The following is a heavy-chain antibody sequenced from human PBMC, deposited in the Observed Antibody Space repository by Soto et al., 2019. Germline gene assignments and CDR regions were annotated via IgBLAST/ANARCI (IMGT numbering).Heavy chain of an antibody. CDR2: INWNGGST. V-gene: IGHV3-20*01. D-gene: IGHD2-2*01. CDR3: ASSTSPTFYYYMDV. Sequence: ESGGGVVRPGGSLRLSCAASGFTFDDYGMSWVRQAPGKGLEWVSGINWNGGSTGYADSVKGRFTISRDNAKNSLYLQMNSLRAEDTALYHCASSTSPTFYYYMDVWGKGTTVTVSS. J-gene: IGHJ6*03. CDR1: GFTFDDYG.